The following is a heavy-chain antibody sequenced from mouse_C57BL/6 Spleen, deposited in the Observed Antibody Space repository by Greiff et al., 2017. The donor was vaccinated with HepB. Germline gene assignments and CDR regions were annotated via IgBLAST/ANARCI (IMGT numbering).Heavy chain of an antibody. CDR3: ARLGLTGTGSY. CDR1: GYTFTSYW. D-gene: IGHD4-1*01. Sequence: QVQLQQPGAELVRPGSSVKLSCKASGYTFTSYWMHWVKQRPIQGLEWIGNIDPSDSETHYNQKFKDKATLTVDKSSSTAYMQLSSLTSEDSAVYYCARLGLTGTGSYWGQGTTLTVSS. V-gene: IGHV1-52*01. J-gene: IGHJ2*01. CDR2: IDPSDSET.